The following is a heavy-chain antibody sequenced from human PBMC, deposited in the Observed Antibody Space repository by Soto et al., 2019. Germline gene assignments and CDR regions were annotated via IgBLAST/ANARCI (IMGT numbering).Heavy chain of an antibody. Sequence: EVQLVESGGGLVQPGGSLRLSCAASGFTFSSYSMSWVRQAPGKGPEWVSYISRTSDSIYYADSVRGRFTISKDNGKNSLHLQMNSLRDEDTAVYYCASVQEMSTNFAFDIWGQGTMVTVSS. D-gene: IGHD1-1*01. CDR2: ISRTSDSI. CDR3: ASVQEMSTNFAFDI. V-gene: IGHV3-48*02. J-gene: IGHJ3*02. CDR1: GFTFSSYS.